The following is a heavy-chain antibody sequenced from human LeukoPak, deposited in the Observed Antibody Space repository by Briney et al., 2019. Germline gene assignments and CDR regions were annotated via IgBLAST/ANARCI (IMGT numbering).Heavy chain of an antibody. D-gene: IGHD1-26*01. CDR1: GFPFSRYE. J-gene: IGHJ4*02. V-gene: IGHV3-48*03. CDR3: ARGWWELHY. Sequence: GALRLFCAASGFPFSRYEMKWVRQAPGKGLEWVSYISSSGSTIYYADSVKGRFTISRDNAKNSLYLQMNSLRAEDTAVYYCARGWWELHYWGQGTLVTVSS. CDR2: ISSSGSTI.